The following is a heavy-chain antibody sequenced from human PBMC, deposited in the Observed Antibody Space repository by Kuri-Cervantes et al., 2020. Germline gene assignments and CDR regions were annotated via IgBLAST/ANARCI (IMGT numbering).Heavy chain of an antibody. CDR1: GFTFTNYG. Sequence: GESLKISCAASGFTFTNYGMHWLRQAPGKGLDWVAFIRYDGSAKNYADSVKGRFTVSRDNSKNTLYLQMNSLRAEDTAVYYCAKDQRSSSGWFDYWGQGTLVTVSS. CDR3: AKDQRSSSGWFDY. CDR2: IRYDGSAK. J-gene: IGHJ4*02. D-gene: IGHD6-19*01. V-gene: IGHV3-30*02.